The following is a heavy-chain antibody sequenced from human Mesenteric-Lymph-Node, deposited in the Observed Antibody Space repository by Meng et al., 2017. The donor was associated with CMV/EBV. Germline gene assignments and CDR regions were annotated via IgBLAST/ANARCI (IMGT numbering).Heavy chain of an antibody. Sequence: VSGGSNSSSNWWSWVRQPPGKGLEWIGEIYHSGSTNYNPSLKSRVTISVDKSKNQFSLKLSSVTAADTAVYYCASYPTNIAARGGDYWGQGTLVTVSS. CDR2: IYHSGST. CDR1: GGSNSSSNW. V-gene: IGHV4-4*02. J-gene: IGHJ4*02. D-gene: IGHD6-6*01. CDR3: ASYPTNIAARGGDY.